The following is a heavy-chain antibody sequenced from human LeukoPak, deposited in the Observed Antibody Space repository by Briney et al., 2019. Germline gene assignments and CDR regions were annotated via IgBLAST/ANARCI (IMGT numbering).Heavy chain of an antibody. V-gene: IGHV3-43*01. D-gene: IGHD2-2*01. Sequence: GGSLRLSCAASGFTFDDYTMHWVRQAPGKGLEWVSLISWDGGSTYYADSVKGRLTISRDNSKNSLYLQMNSLRAEDTAVYYCARHGVVVVPAATDFDYWGQGTLVTVSS. CDR2: ISWDGGST. CDR1: GFTFDDYT. CDR3: ARHGVVVVPAATDFDY. J-gene: IGHJ4*02.